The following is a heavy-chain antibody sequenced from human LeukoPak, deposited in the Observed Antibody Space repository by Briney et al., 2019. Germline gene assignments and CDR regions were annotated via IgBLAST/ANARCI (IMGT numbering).Heavy chain of an antibody. CDR1: GGTFSSYA. CDR2: IIPILGIA. V-gene: IGHV1-69*10. CDR3: ARGAYTAMATVWFDP. D-gene: IGHD5-18*01. J-gene: IGHJ5*02. Sequence: SVKVSCKASGGTFSSYAISWVRQAPGQGLEWMGGIIPILGIANYAQKFQGRVTITADKSTSTAYMELSSLRSEDTAVYYCARGAYTAMATVWFDPWGQGTLVTVSS.